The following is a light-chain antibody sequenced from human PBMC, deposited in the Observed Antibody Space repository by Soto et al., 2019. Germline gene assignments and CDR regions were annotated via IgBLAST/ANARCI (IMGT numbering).Light chain of an antibody. V-gene: IGKV3-20*01. J-gene: IGKJ5*01. CDR3: QQYGTSPMT. CDR1: QSVNNR. CDR2: GAS. Sequence: NVLTQSPGTLSLSPGGRATLSCRASQSVNNRLAWYQQKPGQAPRLLISGASNRATGISDRFSGSGSATDFSLIISSLEPEDFALYFCQQYGTSPMTFGQGTRLEIK.